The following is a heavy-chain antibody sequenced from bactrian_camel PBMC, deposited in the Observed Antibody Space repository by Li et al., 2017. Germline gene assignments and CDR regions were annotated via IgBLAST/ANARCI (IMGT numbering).Heavy chain of an antibody. CDR2: IYAGNQGT. CDR3: ATGGMDRLHVD. D-gene: IGHD5*01. J-gene: IGHJ4*01. Sequence: HVQLVESGGGAVQAGGSLRLSCAASGYDASRNCLAWFRQAPGKERELVASIYAGNQGTVYVDSVKGRFLITRDNAKNTVDLQMNSLKSEDTALYYCATGGMDRLHVDWGQGTQVTVS. V-gene: IGHV3S54*01. CDR1: GYDASRNC.